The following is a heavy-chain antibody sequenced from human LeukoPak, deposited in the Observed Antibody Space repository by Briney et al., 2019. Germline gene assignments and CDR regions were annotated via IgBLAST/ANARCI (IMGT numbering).Heavy chain of an antibody. D-gene: IGHD5-24*01. Sequence: GGSLRLSCAASGFTFSNYAMSWVRLAPGKGLEWVANTKEDGTETYYVDSVKGRFTISRDNAKNSLYLQMNSLRVEDTAVYYCAKEGRSLQTYWGQGTLVTVSS. CDR3: AKEGRSLQTY. CDR1: GFTFSNYA. J-gene: IGHJ4*02. V-gene: IGHV3-7*03. CDR2: TKEDGTET.